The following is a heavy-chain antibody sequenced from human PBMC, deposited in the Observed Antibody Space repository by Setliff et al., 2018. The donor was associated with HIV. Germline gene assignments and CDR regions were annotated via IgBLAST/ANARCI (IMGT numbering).Heavy chain of an antibody. J-gene: IGHJ6*03. CDR1: GASIGSSHYY. D-gene: IGHD5-18*01. Sequence: SSETLSLTCSVSGASIGSSHYYWGWIRQPPGKGLEWVASIYYNESPFYNPSLKSRVTISVDTSKNQFSLNLSSVTAADTAVYYCARHCGYSPGQICYYYLDIWGKGTTVTAP. V-gene: IGHV4-39*01. CDR2: IYYNESP. CDR3: ARHCGYSPGQICYYYLDI.